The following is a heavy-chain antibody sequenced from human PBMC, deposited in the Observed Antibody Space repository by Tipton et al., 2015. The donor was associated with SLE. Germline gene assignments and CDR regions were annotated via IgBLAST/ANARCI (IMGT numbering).Heavy chain of an antibody. CDR3: ARSPGRSYFDY. CDR2: VYNSIVT. CDR1: GGSLSNLY. J-gene: IGHJ4*02. Sequence: LRLSCSVSGGSLSNLYWSWIRQSPGRGLEWIAFVYNSIVTNYNPSLKSRVTISVDTSKNQFSLKLSSVTAADTAVYYCARSPGRSYFDYWGQGTLVTASS. V-gene: IGHV4-59*11.